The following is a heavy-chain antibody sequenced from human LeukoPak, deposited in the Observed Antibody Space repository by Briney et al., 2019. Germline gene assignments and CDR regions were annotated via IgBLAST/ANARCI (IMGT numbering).Heavy chain of an antibody. CDR3: ARGGVESAGRYYFDY. J-gene: IGHJ4*02. CDR2: IYPGGST. Sequence: GGSLRLSCAASGFTVSSDYMSWVRQAPGKGLEWVSVIYPGGSTHYTDSVKGRFTISRDNSKNTLYLQMNSLRGEDTAVYYCARGGVESAGRYYFDYWGQGTLLTVSS. CDR1: GFTVSSDY. V-gene: IGHV3-66*01. D-gene: IGHD3-3*01.